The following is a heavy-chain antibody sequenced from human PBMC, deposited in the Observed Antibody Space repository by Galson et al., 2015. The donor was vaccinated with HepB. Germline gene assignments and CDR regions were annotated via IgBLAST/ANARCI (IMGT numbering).Heavy chain of an antibody. Sequence: SLRLSCAASGFTFSSYAMNWVRQAPGKGLEWVSAISGSGGPTYYADSVKGRFTISRDNSNNTLYLQVNSLRAEDTAVYYCAKSFLWFGDLYFDYWGQGTLVTVSS. V-gene: IGHV3-23*01. D-gene: IGHD3-10*01. CDR1: GFTFSSYA. CDR2: ISGSGGPT. J-gene: IGHJ4*02. CDR3: AKSFLWFGDLYFDY.